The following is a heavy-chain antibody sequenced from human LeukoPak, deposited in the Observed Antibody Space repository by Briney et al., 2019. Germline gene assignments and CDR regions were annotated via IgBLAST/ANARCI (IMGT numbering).Heavy chain of an antibody. CDR2: ISYDGSNK. CDR1: GFTFSSYA. V-gene: IGHV3-30-3*01. Sequence: PGGSLRLSCAASGFTFSSYAMHWVRQAPGKGLEWVAVISYDGSNKYYADSVKGRFTISRDNSKNTLYLQMNSLRAEDTAVYYCARDLGFDYWGQGTLVTVSP. CDR3: ARDLGFDY. J-gene: IGHJ4*02. D-gene: IGHD3-16*01.